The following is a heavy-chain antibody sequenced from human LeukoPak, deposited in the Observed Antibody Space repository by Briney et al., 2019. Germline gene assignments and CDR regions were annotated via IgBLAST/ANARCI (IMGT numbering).Heavy chain of an antibody. V-gene: IGHV4-59*01. CDR3: ARTADYGSGSFDYMDV. CDR2: IYYSGST. J-gene: IGHJ6*03. D-gene: IGHD3-10*01. Sequence: PSETLSLTCTVSGGSISSYYWSWIRQPPGKGLEWIGYIYYSGSTNYNPSLKSRVTISVDTSKNQFSLKLSSVTAADTAVYYCARTADYGSGSFDYMDVWGKGTTVTISS. CDR1: GGSISSYY.